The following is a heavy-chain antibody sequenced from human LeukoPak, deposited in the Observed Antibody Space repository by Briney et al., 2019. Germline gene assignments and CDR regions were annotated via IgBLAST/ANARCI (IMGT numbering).Heavy chain of an antibody. J-gene: IGHJ6*03. CDR2: VNHSGST. Sequence: SETLSLTCAVYGGSFSGYYWSWIRQPPGKGLEWIGEVNHSGSTNYNPYLNSRVTISVDTSKNQIYLKLRSLTAADTAVYYCERCQSNFGVVIRYYYYYMDVWGKGTTVTVSS. CDR3: ERCQSNFGVVIRYYYYYMDV. CDR1: GGSFSGYY. D-gene: IGHD3-3*01. V-gene: IGHV4-34*01.